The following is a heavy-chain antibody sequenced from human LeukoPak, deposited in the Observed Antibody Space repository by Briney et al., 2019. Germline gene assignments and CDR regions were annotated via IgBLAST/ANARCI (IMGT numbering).Heavy chain of an antibody. CDR3: AAVSPSYVNY. CDR2: INDDGSST. V-gene: IGHV3-74*01. J-gene: IGHJ4*02. D-gene: IGHD1-26*01. CDR1: GFIFRNYW. Sequence: GGSLRLSCAGSGFIFRNYWMHWVRQAPGKGLVWVSHINDDGSSTSYADSVKGRFTISRDNAKNSLYLQMNSLRAEDTAVYYCAAVSPSYVNYWGQGTLVTVSS.